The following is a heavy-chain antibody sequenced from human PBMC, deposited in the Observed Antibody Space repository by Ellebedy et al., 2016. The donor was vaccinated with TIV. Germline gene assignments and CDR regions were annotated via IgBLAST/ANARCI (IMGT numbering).Heavy chain of an antibody. V-gene: IGHV5-51*01. D-gene: IGHD3-22*01. CDR2: IYPGDSDT. Sequence: GESLKICCKGSGYRITSYWIGWVRQRPGKGLEWMGSIYPGDSDTRYSPSFQGQITISADKSISTAYLQWSSLKASDTAMYYCARSDSSGYEFDYWGQGTLVTVSS. CDR3: ARSDSSGYEFDY. CDR1: GYRITSYW. J-gene: IGHJ4*02.